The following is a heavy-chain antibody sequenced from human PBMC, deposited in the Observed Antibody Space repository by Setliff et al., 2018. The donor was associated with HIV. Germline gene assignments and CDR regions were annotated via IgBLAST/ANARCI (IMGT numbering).Heavy chain of an antibody. V-gene: IGHV5-51*01. CDR1: GYTFSDYW. D-gene: IGHD1-26*01. CDR2: IYPDDSDA. Sequence: GESLKISCKASGYTFSDYWIGWVRQMPGKGLEWMGIIYPDDSDARYGPSFEGQVTMSADKSISTAYLQWSSLKASDSAIFYCARHYTGSLMDAFDIWGQGTMVTVS. J-gene: IGHJ3*02. CDR3: ARHYTGSLMDAFDI.